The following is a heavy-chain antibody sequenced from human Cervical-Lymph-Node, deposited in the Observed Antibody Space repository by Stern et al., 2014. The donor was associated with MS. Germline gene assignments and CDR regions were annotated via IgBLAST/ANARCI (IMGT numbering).Heavy chain of an antibody. Sequence: QVQLVESGPGLVKPSQTLSLTCTLSGGSVSSGSSYWSWIRQPAGKGLEWIGRIHPSGNAFYTPSLKSRVPISLGPSQNQTTPPLNSVTAADTAVYYCASGYRFFESWGQGTLVTVSS. J-gene: IGHJ4*02. CDR1: GGSVSSGSSY. V-gene: IGHV4-61*02. CDR3: ASGYRFFES. D-gene: IGHD5-18*01. CDR2: IHPSGNA.